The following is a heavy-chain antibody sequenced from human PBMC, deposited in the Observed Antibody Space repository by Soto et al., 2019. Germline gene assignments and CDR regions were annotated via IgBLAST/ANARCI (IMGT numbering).Heavy chain of an antibody. CDR1: GFTFSSYG. J-gene: IGHJ6*02. V-gene: IGHV3-30*18. D-gene: IGHD3-10*01. Sequence: GGSLRLSCAASGFTFSSYGMHWVRQAPGKGLEWVAVISYDGSNKYYADSVKGRFTISRDNSKNTLYLQMNSLRAVDTAVYYCAKVTLGVWFGELLEDYYYYGMDVWGQGTTVTVSS. CDR3: AKVTLGVWFGELLEDYYYYGMDV. CDR2: ISYDGSNK.